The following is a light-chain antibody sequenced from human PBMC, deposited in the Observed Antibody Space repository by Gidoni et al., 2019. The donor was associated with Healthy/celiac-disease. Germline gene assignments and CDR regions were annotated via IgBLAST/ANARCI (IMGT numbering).Light chain of an antibody. CDR3: QQYGSSLLT. Sequence: EILLTQSPGTLSLSPGERATISCRASQSVSSSYLDWYQQKPGQAPRHLIYGASSRATGIPDRFSGSGSGTDFTLTISILEPEDFAVYYCQQYGSSLLTFGGGTKVEIK. V-gene: IGKV3-20*01. CDR2: GAS. CDR1: QSVSSSY. J-gene: IGKJ4*01.